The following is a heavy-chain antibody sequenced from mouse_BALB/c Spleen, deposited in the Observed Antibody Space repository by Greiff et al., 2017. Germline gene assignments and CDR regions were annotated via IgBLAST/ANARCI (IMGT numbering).Heavy chain of an antibody. CDR3: ARDRNYRYEYFDV. D-gene: IGHD2-14*01. CDR2: IWAGGST. J-gene: IGHJ1*01. CDR1: GFSLTSYG. Sequence: VQLQQSGPGLVAPSQSLSITCTVSGFSLTSYGVHWVRQPPGKGLEWLGVIWAGGSTNYNSALMSRLSISKDNSKSQVFLKMNSLQTDDTAMYYCARDRNYRYEYFDVWGAGTTVTVSS. V-gene: IGHV2-9*02.